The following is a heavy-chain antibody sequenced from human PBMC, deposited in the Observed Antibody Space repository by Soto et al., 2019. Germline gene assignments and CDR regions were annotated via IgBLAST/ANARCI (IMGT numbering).Heavy chain of an antibody. CDR1: GGSISSYD. CDR3: ARDRASSSYGDYYFDY. CDR2: IYYSGST. Sequence: PSESLSLTCTVSGGSISSYDGSWIRQPPGKGLEWIGYIYYSGSTNYNPSLKSRVTISVDTSKNQFSLKLSSVTAADTAVYYCARDRASSSYGDYYFDYWGQGTLVTVSS. D-gene: IGHD4-17*01. V-gene: IGHV4-59*01. J-gene: IGHJ4*02.